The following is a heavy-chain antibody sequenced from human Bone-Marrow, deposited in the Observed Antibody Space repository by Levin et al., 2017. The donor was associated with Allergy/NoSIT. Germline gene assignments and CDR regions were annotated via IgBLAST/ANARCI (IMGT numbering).Heavy chain of an antibody. CDR3: ASWAMFYYDGSDFDYFYYGMDV. CDR2: ISGGSSRI. V-gene: IGHV3-21*01. J-gene: IGHJ6*02. CDR1: GLSFSNYD. D-gene: IGHD3-16*01. Sequence: GESLKISCAASGLSFSNYDMNWVRQAPGKGLEWVSSISGGSSRIYYADSVKGRFTISRDNAKKSLYLQMNSLSVEDTAVYYCASWAMFYYDGSDFDYFYYGMDVWGQGTTVTVSS.